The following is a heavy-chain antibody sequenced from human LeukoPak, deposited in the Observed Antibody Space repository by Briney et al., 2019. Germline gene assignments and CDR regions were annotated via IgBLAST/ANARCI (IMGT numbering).Heavy chain of an antibody. J-gene: IGHJ3*02. Sequence: SQTLFLTCTVSGGSISSGDYYWSWIRQPPGRGLEWIGYIYYSGSTYYNPSLKSRVTISVDTSKNQFSLKLSSVPAADTAVYYCARGARFPLDAFDIWGQGTMVTVSS. V-gene: IGHV4-30-4*08. CDR1: GGSISSGDYY. CDR3: ARGARFPLDAFDI. CDR2: IYYSGST. D-gene: IGHD3-10*01.